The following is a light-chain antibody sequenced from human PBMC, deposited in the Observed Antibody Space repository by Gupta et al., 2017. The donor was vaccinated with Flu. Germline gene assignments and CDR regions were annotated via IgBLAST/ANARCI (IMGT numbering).Light chain of an antibody. J-gene: IGKJ2*03. CDR1: QSIRSW. CDR2: KAS. CDR3: QQYNSYSGS. V-gene: IGKV1-5*03. Sequence: DIKMTQSPSTLSASVGDRVTITCRASQSIRSWLAWYQQKPGKAPKLLIYKASSLESGVPSRFSGSGSGTEFTLTISSLQPDDFATYYCQQYNSYSGSFGQGTKLEIK.